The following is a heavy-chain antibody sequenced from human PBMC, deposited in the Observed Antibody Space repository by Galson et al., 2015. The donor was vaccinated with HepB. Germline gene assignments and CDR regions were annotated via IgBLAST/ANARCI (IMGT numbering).Heavy chain of an antibody. V-gene: IGHV3-7*01. CDR3: ARCFSSGWPDAFDI. CDR2: IKQDGNEK. Sequence: SLRLSCAASGFTFSSYWMSWVRQAPGKGLEWVATIKQDGNEKYYVDSVKGRFTVSRDNAKNSLYLQMNSLRAEDTAVYYCARCFSSGWPDAFDIWGQGTMVTVSS. J-gene: IGHJ3*02. CDR1: GFTFSSYW. D-gene: IGHD6-19*01.